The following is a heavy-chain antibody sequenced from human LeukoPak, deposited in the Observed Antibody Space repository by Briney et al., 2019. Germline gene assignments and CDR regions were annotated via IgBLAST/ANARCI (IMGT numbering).Heavy chain of an antibody. CDR3: ARDKIVRAAHDAFDI. J-gene: IGHJ3*02. CDR1: GDSIGSHY. V-gene: IGHV4-59*11. D-gene: IGHD3-10*01. CDR2: IYYTGST. Sequence: SETLSLTCTVSGDSIGSHYWSWIRQPPGKGLEWIGSIYYTGSTYYNPSLKSRVTISIDTSKNQFSLNLTSVTAADTAVYFCARDKIVRAAHDAFDIWGQGTMVTVSS.